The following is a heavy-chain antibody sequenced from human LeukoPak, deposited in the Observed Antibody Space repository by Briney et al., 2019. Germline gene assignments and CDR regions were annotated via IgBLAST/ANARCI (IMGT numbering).Heavy chain of an antibody. V-gene: IGHV3-7*03. CDR2: IKQGGSEK. CDR3: AGRTPGAYFDY. CDR1: GFTFSSYW. Sequence: GGSLRLSCAASGFTFSSYWMSWVRQAPGKGLEWVANIKQGGSEKYYVDSVKGRFTISRDNAKNSLYLQMNSLRAEDTAVYYCAGRTPGAYFDYWGQGTLVTVSS. D-gene: IGHD4-17*01. J-gene: IGHJ4*02.